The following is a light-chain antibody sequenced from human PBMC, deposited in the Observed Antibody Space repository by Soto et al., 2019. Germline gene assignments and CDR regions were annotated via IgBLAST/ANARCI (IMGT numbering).Light chain of an antibody. CDR2: DVS. CDR1: SSDVGGHNY. CDR3: CSYAGSYTFYV. J-gene: IGLJ1*01. Sequence: QSALTQPRSVSGSPGQSVTISCTGTSSDVGGHNYVSWYQQHPGKAPKLMIYDVSKRPSGVPDRFSGSKSGNTASLTISGLQAEDEADYYCCSYAGSYTFYVFGTGTKVTVL. V-gene: IGLV2-11*01.